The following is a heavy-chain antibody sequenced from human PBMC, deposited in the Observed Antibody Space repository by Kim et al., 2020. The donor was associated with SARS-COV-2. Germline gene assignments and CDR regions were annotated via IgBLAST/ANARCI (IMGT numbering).Heavy chain of an antibody. Sequence: ADSVKGRFTISRDNSKNTLYLQMNSLRAEDTAVYYCAKQGVVVVAAMNYWGQGTLVTVSS. V-gene: IGHV3-23*01. J-gene: IGHJ4*02. CDR3: AKQGVVVVAAMNY. D-gene: IGHD2-15*01.